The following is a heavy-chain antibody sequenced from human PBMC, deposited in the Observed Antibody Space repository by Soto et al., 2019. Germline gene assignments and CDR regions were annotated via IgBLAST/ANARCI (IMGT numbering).Heavy chain of an antibody. V-gene: IGHV3-30*18. Sequence: LRLSCAASAFTFSSYGMHWVRQAPGKGLERVAVISYDGSNKYYADSVKGRFTISRDNSKNTLYLQMNSLRAEDTAVYYCAKLGGAPNYGSGSYYPRGDGMDVWGQGTTVTVSS. CDR1: AFTFSSYG. CDR3: AKLGGAPNYGSGSYYPRGDGMDV. CDR2: ISYDGSNK. D-gene: IGHD3-10*01. J-gene: IGHJ6*02.